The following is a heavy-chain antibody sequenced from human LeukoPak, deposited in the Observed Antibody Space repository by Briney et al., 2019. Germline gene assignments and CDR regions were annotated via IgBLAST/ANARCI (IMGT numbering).Heavy chain of an antibody. CDR3: ARDKHASHTWIQLY. CDR2: MNPNSGNT. Sequence: GASVKVSCKASGYTFTSYDINWVRQATGQGLEWMGWMNPNSGNTGYAQKFQGRVTMTRNTSISTAYMELSSLRSDDTAVYYCARDKHASHTWIQLYWGQGTLVTVSS. V-gene: IGHV1-8*01. CDR1: GYTFTSYD. D-gene: IGHD5-18*01. J-gene: IGHJ4*02.